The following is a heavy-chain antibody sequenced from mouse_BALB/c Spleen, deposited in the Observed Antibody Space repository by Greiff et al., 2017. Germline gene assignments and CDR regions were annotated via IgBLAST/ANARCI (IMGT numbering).Heavy chain of an antibody. CDR3: ARSATAPAWFAY. CDR2: INPSTGYT. CDR1: GYTFTSYW. J-gene: IGHJ3*01. V-gene: IGHV1-7*01. Sequence: QVHVKQSGAELAKPGASVKMSCKASGYTFTSYWMHWVKQRPGQGLEWIGYINPSTGYTEYNQKFKDKATLTADKSSSTAYMQLSSLTSEDSAVYYCARSATAPAWFAYWGQGTLVTVSA. D-gene: IGHD1-2*01.